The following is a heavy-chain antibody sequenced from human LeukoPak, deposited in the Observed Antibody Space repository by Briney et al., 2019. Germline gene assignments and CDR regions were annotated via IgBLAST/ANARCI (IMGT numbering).Heavy chain of an antibody. CDR1: GYTFTGYY. V-gene: IGHV1-2*02. Sequence: ASVKVSCKASGYTFTGYYMHWVRQAPGQGLEWMGWINPNSGGTNYAQKFQGRVTMTRDTSISTAYMELSRLRSDDTAVYYCAGDLLGPSAYYFDYWGQGTLVTVSS. D-gene: IGHD2-15*01. CDR3: AGDLLGPSAYYFDY. J-gene: IGHJ4*02. CDR2: INPNSGGT.